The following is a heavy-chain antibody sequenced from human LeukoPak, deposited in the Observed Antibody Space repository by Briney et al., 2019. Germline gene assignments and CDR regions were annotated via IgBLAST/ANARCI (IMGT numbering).Heavy chain of an antibody. D-gene: IGHD6-19*01. J-gene: IGHJ4*02. CDR3: ARDRSSDWHFDY. CDR2: ISSTSSYI. Sequence: PGGSLRLSCAASGFTLSHYNMNWVRQIPGKGLEWVSSISSTSSYIYYADSAKGRFTISRDNAKNSLYLQMHSLGAEDTAVYYCARDRSSDWHFDYWGQGTLVTVSS. V-gene: IGHV3-21*06. CDR1: GFTLSHYN.